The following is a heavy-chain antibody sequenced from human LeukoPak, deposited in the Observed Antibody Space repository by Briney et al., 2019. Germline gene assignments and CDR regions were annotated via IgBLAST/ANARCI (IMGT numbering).Heavy chain of an antibody. CDR2: IITMFGTA. Sequence: ASVKVSCKASGYTFTGYYMHWVRQAPGQGLEWMGGIITMFGTANYAQKFQGRVTITADESTSTAYMELSSLRSEDTAVYYCARVHHYYGSGSPSPGGWFDPWGQGTLVTVSS. J-gene: IGHJ5*02. V-gene: IGHV1-69*13. CDR3: ARVHHYYGSGSPSPGGWFDP. CDR1: GYTFTGYY. D-gene: IGHD3-10*01.